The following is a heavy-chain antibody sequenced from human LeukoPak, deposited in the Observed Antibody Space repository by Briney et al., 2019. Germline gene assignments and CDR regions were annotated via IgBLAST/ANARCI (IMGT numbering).Heavy chain of an antibody. Sequence: GGSLRLSCAASGFTFSSYGMHWVRRAPGKGLEWVAVIWYDGSNKYYADSVKGRFTISRDNSKNTLYLQMSSLRAEDTAVYYCAKEITMIPKLGFDYWGQGTLVTVSP. V-gene: IGHV3-33*06. CDR1: GFTFSSYG. CDR2: IWYDGSNK. J-gene: IGHJ4*02. CDR3: AKEITMIPKLGFDY. D-gene: IGHD3-22*01.